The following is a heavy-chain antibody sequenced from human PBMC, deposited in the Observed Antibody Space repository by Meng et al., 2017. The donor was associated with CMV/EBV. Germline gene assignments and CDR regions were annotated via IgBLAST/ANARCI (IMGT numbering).Heavy chain of an antibody. Sequence: SETLSLTCTISSGSINDYCWNWIRQPPGKGLEWIGYVHSNKSTKYNPALKSRVDISLDTSKNQFSLKLTSVTAADTAVYYCARLKLGYCSSTSCYAPYYYYGMDVWGQGTTVTVSS. J-gene: IGHJ6*02. CDR2: VHSNKST. CDR1: SGSINDYC. CDR3: ARLKLGYCSSTSCYAPYYYYGMDV. D-gene: IGHD2-2*01. V-gene: IGHV4-59*01.